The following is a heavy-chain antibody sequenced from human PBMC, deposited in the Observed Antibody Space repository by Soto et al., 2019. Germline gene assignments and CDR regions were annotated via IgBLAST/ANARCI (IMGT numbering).Heavy chain of an antibody. CDR2: INGDGSGT. Sequence: EVQLVESGGGLVQPGGSLRLSCAASGFTFSGSWMHWVSQAPGKGLVWVSRINGDGSGTSYADFVKGRFTISRDDAKNTLFLQTNGLRAEDTAVYYCARGIFGSGTANDYWGQGTLVTVSS. CDR1: GFTFSGSW. CDR3: ARGIFGSGTANDY. V-gene: IGHV3-74*01. J-gene: IGHJ4*02. D-gene: IGHD3-10*01.